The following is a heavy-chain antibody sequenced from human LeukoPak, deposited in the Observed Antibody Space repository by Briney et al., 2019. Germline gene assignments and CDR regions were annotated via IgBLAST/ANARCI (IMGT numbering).Heavy chain of an antibody. CDR2: ISSSSSYI. J-gene: IGHJ4*02. Sequence: PGESLRLSCAASGFTFSSYSMNWVRQAPGKGLEWVSSISSSSSYIYYADSVKGRFTISRDNAKSSLYLQMNSLRAEDTALYYCARSSTNERYYFDYWGQGTLATVSS. CDR1: GFTFSSYS. D-gene: IGHD1-1*01. V-gene: IGHV3-21*01. CDR3: ARSSTNERYYFDY.